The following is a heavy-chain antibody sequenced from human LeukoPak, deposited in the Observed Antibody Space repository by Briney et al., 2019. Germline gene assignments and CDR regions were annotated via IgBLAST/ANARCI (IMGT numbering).Heavy chain of an antibody. CDR1: GGSFSGYY. Sequence: PSETLSLTCAVYGGSFSGYYWSWIRQPPGKGLEWIGEINHSGSTNYNPSLKSRVTISVDTSKNQFSLKLSSVTAADTAVYYCARWAVTLQKYYYYYYGMDVWGQGTTVTVSS. D-gene: IGHD4-17*01. V-gene: IGHV4-34*01. J-gene: IGHJ6*02. CDR3: ARWAVTLQKYYYYYYGMDV. CDR2: INHSGST.